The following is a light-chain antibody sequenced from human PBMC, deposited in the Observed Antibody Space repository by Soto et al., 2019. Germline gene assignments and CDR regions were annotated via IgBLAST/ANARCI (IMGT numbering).Light chain of an antibody. V-gene: IGKV1-12*01. Sequence: DIQMTQSPSAVSASVGDTVTITCRASQEISSWLAWYHQIPGKAPNVLIYAASTLQSGVSSRFSGSGSGTDFSLTISNLQPEDLGTYYCQQTNTFPFTFGQGTRLEIK. J-gene: IGKJ5*01. CDR3: QQTNTFPFT. CDR1: QEISSW. CDR2: AAS.